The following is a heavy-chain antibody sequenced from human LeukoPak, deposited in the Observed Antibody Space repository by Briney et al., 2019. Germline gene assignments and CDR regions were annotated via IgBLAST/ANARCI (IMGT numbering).Heavy chain of an antibody. CDR1: GYTFTSYG. CDR3: ARGIQLWSPFDY. D-gene: IGHD5-18*01. Sequence: GAPVKVSCKAFGYTFTSYGTNWVGPATGQGLEWRGWMNPNSGNTGYAQKFQGRVTMTRNTSISTAYMELSSLRSEDTAVYYCARGIQLWSPFDYWGQGTLVTVSS. CDR2: MNPNSGNT. V-gene: IGHV1-8*01. J-gene: IGHJ4*02.